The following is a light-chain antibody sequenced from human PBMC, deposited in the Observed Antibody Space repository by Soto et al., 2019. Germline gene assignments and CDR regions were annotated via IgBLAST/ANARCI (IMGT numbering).Light chain of an antibody. CDR1: QSVSSSY. J-gene: IGKJ1*01. Sequence: EIVLTQSPGTLSLSPGERATLSCRASQSVSSSYIAWYQQKPGQAPRVLIHGASSRATGIPDRFSGSGSGTDFTLTISRLEPEDFAVYYCQQYGSSPKTFGQGTKVEIK. CDR2: GAS. CDR3: QQYGSSPKT. V-gene: IGKV3-20*01.